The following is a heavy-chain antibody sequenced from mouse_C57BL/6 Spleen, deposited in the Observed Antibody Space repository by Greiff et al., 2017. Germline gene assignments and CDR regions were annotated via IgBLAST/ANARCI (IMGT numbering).Heavy chain of an antibody. D-gene: IGHD2-4*01. Sequence: VQLQQSGPELVKPGASVKISCKASGYAFSSSWMNWVKQRPGKGLEWIGRIYPGDGDTNYNGKFKGKATLTADKSSSTAYMQLSSLTSEDSAVYFCARFGIYYDPYWYFDVWGTGTTVTVSS. J-gene: IGHJ1*03. CDR1: GYAFSSSW. V-gene: IGHV1-82*01. CDR3: ARFGIYYDPYWYFDV. CDR2: IYPGDGDT.